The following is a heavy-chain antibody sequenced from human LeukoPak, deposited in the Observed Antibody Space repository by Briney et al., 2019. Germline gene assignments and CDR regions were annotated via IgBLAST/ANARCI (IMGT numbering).Heavy chain of an antibody. CDR1: GGSISSHY. Sequence: SETLSLTCTVSGGSISSHYWSWIRQPPGKGLEWIGYIYYSGSTNYNPSLKSRVTISVDTSKNQFSLKLSSVTAADTAVYYCARSTVLRYFDWFPLPFDYWGQGTLVTVSS. D-gene: IGHD3-9*01. CDR2: IYYSGST. CDR3: ARSTVLRYFDWFPLPFDY. J-gene: IGHJ4*02. V-gene: IGHV4-59*11.